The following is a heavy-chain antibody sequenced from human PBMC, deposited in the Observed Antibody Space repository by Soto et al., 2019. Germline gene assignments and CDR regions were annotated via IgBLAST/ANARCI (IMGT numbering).Heavy chain of an antibody. D-gene: IGHD4-17*01. CDR1: GGSISSGGYS. J-gene: IGHJ6*02. V-gene: IGHV4-30-2*01. CDR2: IYDSGFT. Sequence: QLQLQESGSGLVKPSQTLSLTCAVSGGSISSGGYSWSWIRQPPGKGLEWIGYIYDSGFTYYNPCLKSRVTISVDRSKNQFSLKLSSVTAADTAVYYCARAHYGDFGYGMDVWGQGTTVTVSS. CDR3: ARAHYGDFGYGMDV.